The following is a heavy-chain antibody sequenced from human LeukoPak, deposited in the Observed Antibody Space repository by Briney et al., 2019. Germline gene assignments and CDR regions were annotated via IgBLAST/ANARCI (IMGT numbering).Heavy chain of an antibody. Sequence: KASETLSLTCTVSGASITSDDYYWSWLRQPPGKGLEWIGYLHYSGASYYNPSLKSRVTISGDTSKNLFSLKLSSVTAADTAVYYCARDIMVRGVDGADVWGQGTTGTVS. CDR2: LHYSGAS. CDR1: GASITSDDYY. D-gene: IGHD3-10*01. V-gene: IGHV4-30-4*01. J-gene: IGHJ6*02. CDR3: ARDIMVRGVDGADV.